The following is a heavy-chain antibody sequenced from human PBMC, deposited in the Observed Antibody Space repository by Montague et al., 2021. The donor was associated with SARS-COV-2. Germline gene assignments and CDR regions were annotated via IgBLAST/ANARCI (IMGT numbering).Heavy chain of an antibody. CDR2: IYYTGST. V-gene: IGHV4-59*01. J-gene: IGHJ4*02. CDR3: ARDLGDY. Sequence: SETLSLTCTVSGGSIGTYYWNWIRQSPGKGLEWLGYIYYTGSTNYNPSLKSRVTISVDTSKNQFSLKLSSVTAADTAVYYCARDLGDYWGQGTLVTVSS. CDR1: GGSIGTYY.